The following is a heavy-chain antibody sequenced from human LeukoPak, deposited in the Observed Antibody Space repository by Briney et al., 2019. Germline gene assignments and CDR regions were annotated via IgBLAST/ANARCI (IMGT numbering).Heavy chain of an antibody. J-gene: IGHJ5*02. V-gene: IGHV4-34*01. CDR1: GGSFSGYY. CDR3: ARVSPQFDP. CDR2: INHSGST. Sequence: PSETLSLTCAVYGGSFSGYYWSWIRQPPGKGLEWIGEINHSGSTNYNPSLKSRVTISVDTSKNQFSLKLSSVTAADTAVYYCARVSPQFDPWGQGTLVIVSS.